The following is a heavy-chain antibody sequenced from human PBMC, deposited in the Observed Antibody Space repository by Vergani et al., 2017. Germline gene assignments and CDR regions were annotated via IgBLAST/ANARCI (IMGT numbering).Heavy chain of an antibody. CDR2: ISGSGGST. CDR1: GFTFDDYA. CDR3: ASSPGSSGDGPQH. D-gene: IGHD6-13*01. J-gene: IGHJ1*01. V-gene: IGHV3-23*01. Sequence: EVQLLESGGGLVQPGRSLRLSCAASGFTFDDYAMHWVRQAPGKGLEWVSAISGSGGSTYYADSVKGRFTISRDNSKNTLYLQMNSLRAEDTAVYYCASSPGSSGDGPQHWGEGTLVTVSS.